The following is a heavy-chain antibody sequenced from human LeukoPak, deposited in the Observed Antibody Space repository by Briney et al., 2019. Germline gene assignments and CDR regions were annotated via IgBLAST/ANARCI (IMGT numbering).Heavy chain of an antibody. V-gene: IGHV2-5*01. CDR3: ARWTMVRGDDYYYMDV. CDR2: IYWNDVK. Sequence: KPSGPTLVKPTQTLTLTCTFSGFSLSTRGVGVGWIRQPPGQALEWLTLIYWNDVKRYIPSLKSRLTITKDTSKNQVVLTMTNMDPVDTATYYCARWTMVRGDDYYYMDVWGKGTTVTISS. CDR1: GFSLSTRGVG. D-gene: IGHD3-10*01. J-gene: IGHJ6*03.